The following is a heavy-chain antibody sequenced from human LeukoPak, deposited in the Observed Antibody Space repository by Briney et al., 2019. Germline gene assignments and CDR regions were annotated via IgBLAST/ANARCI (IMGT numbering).Heavy chain of an antibody. CDR3: ARVVHYGSGPAVG. CDR2: IWYDGSNK. CDR1: GFTFSSYG. J-gene: IGHJ4*02. V-gene: IGHV3-33*01. Sequence: GGSLRLSCAASGFTFSSYGMHWVRQAPGKGLEWVAVIWYDGSNKYYADSVKGRFTISRDNAKNSVHLQMNSLRADDTAVYYCARVVHYGSGPAVGWGQGTLVTVSS. D-gene: IGHD3-10*01.